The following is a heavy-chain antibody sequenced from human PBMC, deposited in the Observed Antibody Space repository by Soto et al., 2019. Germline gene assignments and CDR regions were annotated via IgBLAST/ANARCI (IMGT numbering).Heavy chain of an antibody. CDR2: TYYRSKWYN. J-gene: IGHJ6*02. V-gene: IGHV6-1*01. CDR1: GDSVSSNSAA. D-gene: IGHD6-19*01. CDR3: ARVRGIAAAGPIIRAGIAVAGTYYYYGMDV. Sequence: KQSQTLSLTCAISGDSVSSNSAAWNWIRQSPSRGLEWLGRTYYRSKWYNDYAVSVKSRITINQDTSKNQFSLQLNSVIPGDTAVYYCARVRGIAAAGPIIRAGIAVAGTYYYYGMDVWGQGTTVTVSS.